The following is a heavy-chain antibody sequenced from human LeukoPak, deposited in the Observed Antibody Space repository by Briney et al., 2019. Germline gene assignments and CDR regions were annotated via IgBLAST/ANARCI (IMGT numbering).Heavy chain of an antibody. CDR3: ARVRSSLGDY. Sequence: GGSLRLSCAASGFTFSSYAIHWVRQAPGKGLEWITFISYDGSSKSYADSVKGRFTISRDNSKNTLYLQMNSLRAEDTAVYYCARVRSSLGDYWGQGTLVTVSS. CDR2: ISYDGSSK. J-gene: IGHJ4*02. D-gene: IGHD2-15*01. CDR1: GFTFSSYA. V-gene: IGHV3-30-3*01.